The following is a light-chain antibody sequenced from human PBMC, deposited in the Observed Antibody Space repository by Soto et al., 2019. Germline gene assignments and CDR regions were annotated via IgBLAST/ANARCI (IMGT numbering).Light chain of an antibody. CDR3: GTWDYSLSVVL. CDR2: DNN. J-gene: IGLJ2*01. V-gene: IGLV1-51*01. Sequence: QSVLTQSPSVSAAPGQKVTISCSGSSSNIGNNYVSWYQQLPGTAPKLLIYDNNKRPSGIPDRFSGSKSGTSATLGITGLQTGDEADYYCGTWDYSLSVVLFGGGTKLTLL. CDR1: SSNIGNNY.